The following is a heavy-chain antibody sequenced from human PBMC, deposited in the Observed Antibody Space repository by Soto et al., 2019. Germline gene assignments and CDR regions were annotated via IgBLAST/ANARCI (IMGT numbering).Heavy chain of an antibody. J-gene: IGHJ5*02. CDR3: ARDRITGTTWIPAPPLDFDP. V-gene: IGHV1-18*01. Sequence: ASVKVSCKASGYTFTSYGISWVRQAPGQGLEWMGWISAYNGNTNYAQKLQGRVTMTTDTSTSTAYMELRSLRSDDTAVYYCARDRITGTTWIPAPPLDFDPWGQGTLVTVSS. CDR1: GYTFTSYG. CDR2: ISAYNGNT. D-gene: IGHD1-7*01.